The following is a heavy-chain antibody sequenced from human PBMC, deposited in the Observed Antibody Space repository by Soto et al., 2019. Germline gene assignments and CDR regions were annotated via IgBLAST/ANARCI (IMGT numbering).Heavy chain of an antibody. V-gene: IGHV1-2*04. Sequence: ASVEVSCKASGYTFTGYYMHWVRQAPGQGLEWMGWINPNSGGTNYAQKFQGWVTMTRDTSISTAYMELSRLRSDDTAVYYCARSSKTYYDFWSGYWFDYWGQGTLVTVSS. J-gene: IGHJ4*02. CDR1: GYTFTGYY. CDR3: ARSSKTYYDFWSGYWFDY. D-gene: IGHD3-3*01. CDR2: INPNSGGT.